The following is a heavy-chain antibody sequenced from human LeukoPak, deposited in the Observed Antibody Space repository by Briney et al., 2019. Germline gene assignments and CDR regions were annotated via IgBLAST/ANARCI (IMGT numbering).Heavy chain of an antibody. CDR1: GFTFSSYA. V-gene: IGHV3-23*01. J-gene: IGHJ4*02. D-gene: IGHD3-9*01. Sequence: GGSLRLSRAASGFTFSSYAMSWVRQAPGKGLEWVSAISGSGGSTYYADSVKGRFTISRDNSKNTLYLQMNSLRAEDTAVYYCAKSGGVTIFRGGFDYWGQGTLVTVSS. CDR3: AKSGGVTIFRGGFDY. CDR2: ISGSGGST.